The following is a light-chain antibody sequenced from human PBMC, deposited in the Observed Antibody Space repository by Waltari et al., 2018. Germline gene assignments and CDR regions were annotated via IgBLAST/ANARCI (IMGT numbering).Light chain of an antibody. CDR3: QKYGTLPAT. V-gene: IGKV3-20*01. CDR1: QSVSRT. Sequence: EIVLTQSPGTLSLSPGARATLSCRASQSVSRTLAWYQQKPGQAPRLLIYDASTRATGIPDRFSGSGSGTDFSLTISMLEPEDFAVYYCQKYGTLPATFGQGTKVEIK. CDR2: DAS. J-gene: IGKJ1*01.